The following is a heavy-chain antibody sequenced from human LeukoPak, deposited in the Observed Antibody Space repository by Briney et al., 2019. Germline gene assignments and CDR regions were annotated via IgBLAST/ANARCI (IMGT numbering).Heavy chain of an antibody. CDR1: GGSFSGYY. CDR3: ASDGGPYYFDY. D-gene: IGHD3-16*01. J-gene: IGHJ4*02. Sequence: PSETLSLTCAVYGGSFSGYYWSWIRQPPGKGLEWIGEINHSGSTNYNPSLKSRVTISVDTSKNQFSLKLSSVTAADTAVYYCASDGGPYYFDYWGQGTLVTVSS. CDR2: INHSGST. V-gene: IGHV4-34*01.